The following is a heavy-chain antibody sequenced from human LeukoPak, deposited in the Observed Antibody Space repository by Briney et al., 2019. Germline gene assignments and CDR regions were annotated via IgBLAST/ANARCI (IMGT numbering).Heavy chain of an antibody. CDR3: ARDAVDTAMKA. CDR2: IIPIFGTA. D-gene: IGHD5-18*01. CDR1: GRTFSSYA. Sequence: ASVKVSCKASGRTFSSYAIGWVRQAPGQGLEWMGRIIPIFGTANYAQKFQGRVTITTDESTSTAYMELSSLRSEDTAVYYCARDAVDTAMKAWGQGTLVTVSS. J-gene: IGHJ5*02. V-gene: IGHV1-69*05.